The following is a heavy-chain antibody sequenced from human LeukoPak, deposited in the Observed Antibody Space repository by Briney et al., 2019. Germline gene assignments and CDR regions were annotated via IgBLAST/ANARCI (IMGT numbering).Heavy chain of an antibody. CDR3: AKDFFRGGDTAYAFHI. CDR1: GFTFSSYG. D-gene: IGHD2-21*02. CDR2: IWYDGSNK. J-gene: IGHJ3*02. V-gene: IGHV3-33*06. Sequence: GRSLRLSCAASGFTFSSYGMHWVRQAPGKGLEWVAVIWYDGSNKYYADSVKGRFTISRDNSKNTLYLQMNGLGAEDTAVYYCAKDFFRGGDTAYAFHIWGQGTMVTVSS.